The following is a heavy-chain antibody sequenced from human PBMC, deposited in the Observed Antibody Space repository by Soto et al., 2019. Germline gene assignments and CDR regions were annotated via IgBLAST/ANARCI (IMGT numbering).Heavy chain of an antibody. D-gene: IGHD5-18*01. Sequence: AESLTLSCAASGFTFSSYAMHWVRQAPGKGLEWVAVISYDGSNKYYADSGKGRFTISRDNSKNTLHLQTNSLRAEDTAAYYCARGDTAMVGYYYYYGMDVWGKGTTVTVSS. CDR1: GFTFSSYA. CDR2: ISYDGSNK. CDR3: ARGDTAMVGYYYYYGMDV. J-gene: IGHJ6*04. V-gene: IGHV3-30-3*01.